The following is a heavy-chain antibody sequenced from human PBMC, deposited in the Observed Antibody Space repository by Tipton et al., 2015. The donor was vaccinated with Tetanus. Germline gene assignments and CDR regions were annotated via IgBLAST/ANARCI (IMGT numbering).Heavy chain of an antibody. J-gene: IGHJ4*02. CDR3: VKEVAGPSGEX. D-gene: IGHD2-15*01. CDR1: GFMXXSYV. V-gene: IGHV3-23*01. Sequence: SLRLSCAASGFMXXSYVXXWVXXXPGXXLEWVSRSDLTGGTTYYADSVRGRFTISRDASEDTLFLHMTSLTVEDTAFYFCVKEVAGPSGEXWGQGXLVTVSS. CDR2: SDLTGGTT.